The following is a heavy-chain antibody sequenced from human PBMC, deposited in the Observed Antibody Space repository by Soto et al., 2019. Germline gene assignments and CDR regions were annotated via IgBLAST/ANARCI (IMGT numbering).Heavy chain of an antibody. CDR3: AKVYYSSGYRYGMDV. CDR1: GFTFSSYA. D-gene: IGHD3-22*01. CDR2: ISGSGGST. Sequence: GGSLRLSCAASGFTFSSYAMSWVRQAPGKGLEWVSAISGSGGSTYYADSVKGRFTISRDNSKNTLYLQMNSLRAEDTAVYYCAKVYYSSGYRYGMDVWGQGTTVTVSS. V-gene: IGHV3-23*01. J-gene: IGHJ6*02.